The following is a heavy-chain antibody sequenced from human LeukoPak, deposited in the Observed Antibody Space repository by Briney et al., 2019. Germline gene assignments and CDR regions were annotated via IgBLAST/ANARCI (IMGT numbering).Heavy chain of an antibody. D-gene: IGHD5-18*01. V-gene: IGHV3-33*01. CDR2: IWYDGSNK. CDR3: AREMDTAMEYYYYGMDV. Sequence: GGSLRLSCAASGFTFSSYGMHWVRQAPGKGLEWVAVIWYDGSNKYYADSVKGRFTISRDNSKNTLYLQMNSPRAEDTAVYYCAREMDTAMEYYYYGMDVWGQGTTVTVSS. CDR1: GFTFSSYG. J-gene: IGHJ6*02.